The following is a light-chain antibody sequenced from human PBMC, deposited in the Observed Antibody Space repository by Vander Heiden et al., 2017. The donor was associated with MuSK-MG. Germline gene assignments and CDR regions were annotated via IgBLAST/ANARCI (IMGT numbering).Light chain of an antibody. CDR1: SSDVGGYNF. Sequence: QSALTPPRSVSGSPGQSVTISCAGTSSDVGGYNFVTWYQHHPGKAPKLIIYDVSWRPSGVPDRFSASKSANTASLTISGRQAEDEAEYYCCSFAGSATWVFGGGTVLTVL. V-gene: IGLV2-11*01. CDR2: DVS. CDR3: CSFAGSATWV. J-gene: IGLJ3*02.